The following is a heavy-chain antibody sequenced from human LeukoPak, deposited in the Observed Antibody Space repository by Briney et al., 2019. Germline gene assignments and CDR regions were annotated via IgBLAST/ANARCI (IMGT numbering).Heavy chain of an antibody. J-gene: IGHJ4*02. Sequence: SQTLSLTCTVSGGSISSGDYYWSWIRQPPGKGLEWIGYIYYSGSTYYNPSLKSRITISVDTSKNQFSLKLSSVTAADTAVYYCARQVRAAAGPFDYWGQGTLVTVSS. CDR2: IYYSGST. CDR3: ARQVRAAAGPFDY. CDR1: GGSISSGDYY. D-gene: IGHD6-13*01. V-gene: IGHV4-30-4*08.